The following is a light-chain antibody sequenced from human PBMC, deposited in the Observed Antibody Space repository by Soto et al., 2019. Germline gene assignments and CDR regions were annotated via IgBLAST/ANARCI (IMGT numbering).Light chain of an antibody. Sequence: DVQMTQSPSTLSASVGDRVTITCRASQSISRWLAWYQQKPGKAPKLLIYETSSLEDGVPSRFTGSGSGTECSLTITSLQPEDFASYYCQQYKDYWTFGQGTKVDIK. CDR2: ETS. CDR3: QQYKDYWT. CDR1: QSISRW. V-gene: IGKV1-5*03. J-gene: IGKJ1*01.